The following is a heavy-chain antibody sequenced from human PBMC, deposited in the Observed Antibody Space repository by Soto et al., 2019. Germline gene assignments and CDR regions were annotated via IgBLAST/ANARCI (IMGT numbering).Heavy chain of an antibody. J-gene: IGHJ6*02. D-gene: IGHD2-2*01. Sequence: ASVKVSCKASGYTLTSYGISWVRQAPGQGLEWMGWISAYNGNTNYAQKLQGRVTMTTDTSLSKAYMELRSLRSDDTAVYYCARGTVGYCSSTSCYASQPRVQNTQYYYGMDVWGQGTTVTVSS. V-gene: IGHV1-18*01. CDR3: ARGTVGYCSSTSCYASQPRVQNTQYYYGMDV. CDR1: GYTLTSYG. CDR2: ISAYNGNT.